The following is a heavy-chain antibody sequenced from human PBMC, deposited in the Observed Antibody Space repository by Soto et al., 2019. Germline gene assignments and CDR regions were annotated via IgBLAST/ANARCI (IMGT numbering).Heavy chain of an antibody. Sequence: ASVKVSCKASGYTFTSYYMHWVRQAPGQGLEWMGWINPNSGGTSYAQKFQDWVTMTRDTSISTAYMEVSRLRSDDTAVYYCARSLGYCSGGSCYSRPSNAFDIWGQVTMVTVSS. CDR1: GYTFTSYY. V-gene: IGHV1-2*04. CDR2: INPNSGGT. D-gene: IGHD2-15*01. J-gene: IGHJ3*02. CDR3: ARSLGYCSGGSCYSRPSNAFDI.